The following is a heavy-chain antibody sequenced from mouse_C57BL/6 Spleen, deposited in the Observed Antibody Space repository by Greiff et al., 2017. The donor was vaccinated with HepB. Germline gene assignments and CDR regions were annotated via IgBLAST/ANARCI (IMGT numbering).Heavy chain of an antibody. J-gene: IGHJ2*01. Sequence: EVQLQQSGGGLVKPGGSLKLSCAASGFTFSDYGMHWVRQAPEKGLEWVAYISSGSSTIYYADTVKGRFTISRDNAKNTLFLQMTSLRSEDTAMYYCAREVLRYYYFDYWGQGTTLTVSS. V-gene: IGHV5-17*01. D-gene: IGHD1-1*01. CDR1: GFTFSDYG. CDR2: ISSGSSTI. CDR3: AREVLRYYYFDY.